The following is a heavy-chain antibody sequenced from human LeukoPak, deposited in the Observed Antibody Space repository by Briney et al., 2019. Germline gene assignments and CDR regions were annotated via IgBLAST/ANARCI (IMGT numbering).Heavy chain of an antibody. V-gene: IGHV4-4*07. D-gene: IGHD1-7*01. J-gene: IGHJ4*02. CDR1: SGSSRNYF. CDR2: IYTSGGT. CDR3: ARARNYGSSYYFDY. Sequence: SETLSLTCTVSSGSSRNYFWSWIRQPAGQGLEWIGRIYTSGGTNYNPSLKSRVTMSVVTSKNQFSLRLNSVTAADTAVYYCARARNYGSSYYFDYWGQGTLVTVSS.